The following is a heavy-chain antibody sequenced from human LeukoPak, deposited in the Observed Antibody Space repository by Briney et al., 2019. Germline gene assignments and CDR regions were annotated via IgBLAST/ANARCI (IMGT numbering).Heavy chain of an antibody. CDR1: GLTVSSNY. V-gene: IGHV3-53*01. CDR2: IYSGGST. J-gene: IGHJ4*02. Sequence: GGSLRLSCAASGLTVSSNYMSWVRQAPGKGLEWVSVIYSGGSTYYADSVKGRFTISRDNSKNTLYLQMNSLRAEDTAVYYCARVSPNYYGSGSYLGYFDYWGQGTLVTVSS. D-gene: IGHD3-10*01. CDR3: ARVSPNYYGSGSYLGYFDY.